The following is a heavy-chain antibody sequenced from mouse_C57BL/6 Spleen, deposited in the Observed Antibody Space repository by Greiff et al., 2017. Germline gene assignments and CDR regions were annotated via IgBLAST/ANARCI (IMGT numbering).Heavy chain of an antibody. J-gene: IGHJ3*01. Sequence: QVQLQQPGAELVKPGASVKLSCKASGYTFTSYWMQWVKQRPGQGLAWIGEIDPSDSYTTYNQKFKGKATLTVAPSSSTAYMQLISLTSEDSAVYYCARSDGNYPFAYWGQGTLVTVSA. CDR3: ARSDGNYPFAY. CDR1: GYTFTSYW. D-gene: IGHD2-1*01. CDR2: IDPSDSYT. V-gene: IGHV1-50*01.